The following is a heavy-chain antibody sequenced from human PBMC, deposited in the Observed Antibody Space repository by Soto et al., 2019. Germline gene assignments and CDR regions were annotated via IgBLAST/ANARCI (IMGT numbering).Heavy chain of an antibody. CDR2: IWYDGSKN. J-gene: IGHJ4*02. V-gene: IGHV3-33*01. CDR1: GFTFSGYG. D-gene: IGHD3-22*01. Sequence: GSLRLSCAASGFTFSGYGMHWVRQAPGKGLEWVTAIWYDGSKNSYADSVKGRFTISRDNSKNTLYLQMNSLRAQDTAVYYCARYRYYDSTGYSYVEYWGQGTLVTVSS. CDR3: ARYRYYDSTGYSYVEY.